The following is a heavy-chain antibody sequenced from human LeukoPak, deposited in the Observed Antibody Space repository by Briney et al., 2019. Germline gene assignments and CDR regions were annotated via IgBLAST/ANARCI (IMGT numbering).Heavy chain of an antibody. D-gene: IGHD2-15*01. CDR1: GYSISSSYY. V-gene: IGHV4-4*07. CDR3: ARDLGYCSGGSCSNNWFDP. J-gene: IGHJ5*02. Sequence: SETLSLTCTVSGYSISSSYYWSWIRQPAGKGLEWIGRIYTSGSTNYNPSLKSRVTMSVDTSKNQFSLKLSSVTAADTAVYFCARDLGYCSGGSCSNNWFDPWGQGTLVTVSS. CDR2: IYTSGST.